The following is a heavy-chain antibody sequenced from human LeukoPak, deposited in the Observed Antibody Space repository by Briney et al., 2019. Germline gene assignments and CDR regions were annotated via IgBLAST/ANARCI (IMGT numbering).Heavy chain of an antibody. CDR1: GGSISNYY. CDR3: ARGLWFGEGYYYYMDV. CDR2: MDYSGST. J-gene: IGHJ6*03. D-gene: IGHD3-10*01. V-gene: IGHV4-59*01. Sequence: PSETLSLTCSVSGGSISNYYCTWIRQPPGKGLEYIGYMDYSGSTNYNPSLKSRVTISVDTSKNQFSLKLSSVTAADTAVYYCARGLWFGEGYYYYMDVWGKGTAVTVSS.